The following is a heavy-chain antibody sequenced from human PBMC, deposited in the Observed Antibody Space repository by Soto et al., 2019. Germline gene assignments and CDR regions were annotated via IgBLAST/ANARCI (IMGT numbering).Heavy chain of an antibody. J-gene: IGHJ3*02. V-gene: IGHV1-69*02. CDR3: ASRFRGDAFDI. Sequence: QVQLVQSGAEVKKPGSSVKVSCKASGGTFSSYTISWVRQAPGQGLEWMGRIIPILGIANYAQKFQGRVTLTADKSTSTAYMELSSLRSEDTAVYYCASRFRGDAFDIWGQGTMVTVSS. CDR1: GGTFSSYT. D-gene: IGHD2-21*01. CDR2: IIPILGIA.